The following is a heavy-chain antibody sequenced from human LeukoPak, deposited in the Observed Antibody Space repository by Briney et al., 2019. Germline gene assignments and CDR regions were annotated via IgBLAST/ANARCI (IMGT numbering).Heavy chain of an antibody. V-gene: IGHV3-23*01. D-gene: IGHD3-10*01. Sequence: GGSLRLSCAASGFTFSSYAMSWVRQAPGKGLEWVSAISGSGGSTYYADSVKGRFTISRDNSKNTLYLQMNSLRAEDTAVYYCAKASLLWFGEIYYFDYWGQGTLVTVSS. CDR1: GFTFSSYA. CDR3: AKASLLWFGEIYYFDY. CDR2: ISGSGGST. J-gene: IGHJ4*02.